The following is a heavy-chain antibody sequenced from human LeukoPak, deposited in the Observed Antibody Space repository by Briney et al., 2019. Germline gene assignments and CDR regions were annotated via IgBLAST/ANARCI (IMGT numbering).Heavy chain of an antibody. V-gene: IGHV4-31*03. CDR1: GGSISSGGYY. J-gene: IGHJ4*02. CDR3: ARERNRYYGIDY. D-gene: IGHD3-10*01. Sequence: PSQTLSLTCTVSGGSISSGGYYWSWIRQHPGKGQEWIGYIYYSGSTYYNPSLKSRVTISVDTSKNQFSLKLSSVTAADTAVYYCARERNRYYGIDYWGQGTLVTVSS. CDR2: IYYSGST.